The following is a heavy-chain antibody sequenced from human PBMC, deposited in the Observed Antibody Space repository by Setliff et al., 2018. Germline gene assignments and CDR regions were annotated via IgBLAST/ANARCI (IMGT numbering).Heavy chain of an antibody. J-gene: IGHJ4*02. V-gene: IGHV3-30*02. D-gene: IGHD3-10*01. CDR3: RLWFGELSRDY. CDR2: IRYDGISK. Sequence: LRLSCAASGFIFGSFGMYWVRQAPGKGLEWVSFIRYDGISKYYADSVKGRFTISRDNSKNALYLQMNSLRAEDTAVYYCRLWFGELSRDYWGPGTLVTVSS. CDR1: GFIFGSFG.